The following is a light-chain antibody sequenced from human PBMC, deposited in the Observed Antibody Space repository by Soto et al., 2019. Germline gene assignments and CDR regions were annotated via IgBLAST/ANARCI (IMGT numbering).Light chain of an antibody. CDR2: QDS. Sequence: SYELTQPPSVSVSPGQTANITCSGDTLGNKFASWYQQRPGQSPVLVIHQDSKRPSGIPERFSGSSSGNTATLTISGTQAMDEADYYCQAWDNSIVVFGGGTKLTVL. CDR3: QAWDNSIVV. J-gene: IGLJ3*02. V-gene: IGLV3-1*01. CDR1: TLGNKF.